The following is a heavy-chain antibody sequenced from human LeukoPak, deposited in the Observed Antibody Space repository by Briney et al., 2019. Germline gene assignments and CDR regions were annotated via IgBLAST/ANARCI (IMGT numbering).Heavy chain of an antibody. Sequence: GASVKVSCKASGYTFTSYGISWVRQAPGQGLEWMGWISAYNGNTNYAQKLQGRVTMTTDTSTSTAYMELRSLRSDDTAVYHCARDRGSETLYYYYMDVWGKGTTVTVSS. V-gene: IGHV1-18*01. D-gene: IGHD1-26*01. J-gene: IGHJ6*03. CDR1: GYTFTSYG. CDR2: ISAYNGNT. CDR3: ARDRGSETLYYYYMDV.